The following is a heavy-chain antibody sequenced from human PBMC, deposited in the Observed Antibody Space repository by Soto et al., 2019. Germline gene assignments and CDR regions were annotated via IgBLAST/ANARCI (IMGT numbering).Heavy chain of an antibody. D-gene: IGHD3-16*02. CDR1: GFTVSSNY. CDR2: IYSGGST. J-gene: IGHJ4*02. V-gene: IGHV3-66*01. Sequence: GGSLRLSCAASGFTVSSNYMSWVRQAPGKGLEWVSVIYSGGSTYYADSVKGRFTISRDNSENTLYLQMNSLRAEDTAVYYCARTFTFGGVIVPLDYWGQGTLVTVSS. CDR3: ARTFTFGGVIVPLDY.